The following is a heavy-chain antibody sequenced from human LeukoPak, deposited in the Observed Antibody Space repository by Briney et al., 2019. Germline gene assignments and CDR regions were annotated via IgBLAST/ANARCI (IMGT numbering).Heavy chain of an antibody. J-gene: IGHJ4*02. Sequence: GGSLRLSCAASGFTFSSYAMSWVRQAPGKGLEWVSAISGSGGSTYYADSVKGRFTISRDNSKNTLYLQMNSLRAEDTAVYYCAKDALPSMYYYDSSGYYYYFDYWGQGTLVTVSS. CDR2: ISGSGGST. V-gene: IGHV3-23*01. D-gene: IGHD3-22*01. CDR3: AKDALPSMYYYDSSGYYYYFDY. CDR1: GFTFSSYA.